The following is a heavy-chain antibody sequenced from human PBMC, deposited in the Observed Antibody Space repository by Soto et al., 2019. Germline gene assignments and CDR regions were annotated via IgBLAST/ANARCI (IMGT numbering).Heavy chain of an antibody. CDR2: IYYSGST. D-gene: IGHD6-13*01. CDR1: GGSISSYY. V-gene: IGHV4-59*12. J-gene: IGHJ5*02. Sequence: PSETLSLTCTVSGGSISSYYWSWIRQPPGKGLEWIGYIYYSGSTNYNPSLKSRVTISVDTSKNQFSLKLSSVTAADTAVYYCARRRPLAAAGTFWFDAWGQGTLVTVSS. CDR3: ARRRPLAAAGTFWFDA.